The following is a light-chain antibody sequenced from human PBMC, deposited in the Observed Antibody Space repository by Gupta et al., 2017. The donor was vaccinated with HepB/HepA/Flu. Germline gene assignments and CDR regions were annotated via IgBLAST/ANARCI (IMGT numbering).Light chain of an antibody. CDR3: GTWANSLWV. CDR1: SSNIGSNY. V-gene: IGLV1-51*02. CDR2: ENY. J-gene: IGLJ3*02. Sequence: QSVLTQPPSVSAAPGQKVTISCSGSSSNIGSNYVSWYQQLPGTAPKLLLYENYKRPSGIPDRCSGSKSGTSATLGITGLQTGDEADYYCGTWANSLWVCGGGTKLTV.